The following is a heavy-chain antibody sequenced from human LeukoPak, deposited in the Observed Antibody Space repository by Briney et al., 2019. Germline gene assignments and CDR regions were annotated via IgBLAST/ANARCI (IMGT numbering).Heavy chain of an antibody. Sequence: ASVKVSCKASGYTSTGYYMHWVRQAPGQGLEWMGRINPNSGGTNYAQKFQGRVTMTRDTSISTAYMELSRLRSDDTAVCYCARDLAVAGTFGVWNYWGQGTLVTVSS. CDR2: INPNSGGT. CDR3: ARDLAVAGTFGVWNY. D-gene: IGHD6-19*01. CDR1: GYTSTGYY. V-gene: IGHV1-2*06. J-gene: IGHJ4*02.